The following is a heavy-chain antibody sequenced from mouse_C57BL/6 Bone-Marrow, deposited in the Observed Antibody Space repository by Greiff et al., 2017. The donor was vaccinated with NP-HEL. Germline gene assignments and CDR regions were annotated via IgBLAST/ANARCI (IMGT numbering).Heavy chain of an antibody. CDR1: GYTFTSYG. J-gene: IGHJ3*01. CDR2: IYPRSGNT. V-gene: IGHV1-81*01. Sequence: QVQLKESGAELARPGASVKLSCTASGYTFTSYGISWVKQRTGQGLEWIGEIYPRSGNTYYNEKFKGKATLTADKSSSTAYMELRSLTSEDSAVYFCASPRDWGQGTLVTVSA. CDR3: ASPRD.